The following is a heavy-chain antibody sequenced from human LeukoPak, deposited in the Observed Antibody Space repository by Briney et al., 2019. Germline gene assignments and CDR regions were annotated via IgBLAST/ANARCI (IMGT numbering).Heavy chain of an antibody. CDR3: AKDHANSIYYYYGMDV. V-gene: IGHV3-23*01. Sequence: PSGALLQSCATSGLTFSRYPMSWVRQAPGKGLEWVSAISGSGGSTYYADSVKGRFTISRDNSKNTLYLQMNSLRAEDTAVYYCAKDHANSIYYYYGMDVWGQGTTVTVSS. CDR2: ISGSGGST. D-gene: IGHD2-21*01. CDR1: GLTFSRYP. J-gene: IGHJ6*02.